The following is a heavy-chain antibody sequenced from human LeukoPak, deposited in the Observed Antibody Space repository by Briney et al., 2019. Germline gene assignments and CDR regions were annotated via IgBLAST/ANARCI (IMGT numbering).Heavy chain of an antibody. J-gene: IGHJ4*02. V-gene: IGHV3-48*01. Sequence: GGSLRLSCAASGFTFSTYSMNWVRQAPGKGLEWVSYIHSSGRTIYYADSVKGRFTISRDNSKNTVYLQINSLRVEDTAVYHCALEGDGYNGPDYWGQGTLVTVSS. CDR3: ALEGDGYNGPDY. CDR2: IHSSGRTI. CDR1: GFTFSTYS. D-gene: IGHD5-24*01.